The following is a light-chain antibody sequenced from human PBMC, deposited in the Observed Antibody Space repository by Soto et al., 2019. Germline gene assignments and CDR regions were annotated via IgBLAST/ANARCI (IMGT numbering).Light chain of an antibody. J-gene: IGLJ2*01. CDR2: DVI. CDR1: SSDVGGYNY. V-gene: IGLV2-11*01. CDR3: CSYVGTSSGDVV. Sequence: QSALTQPRSVSGSPGQSVTISCAGTSSDVGGYNYVSWYQQHPGKAPKLMIYDVIKRPSGVPDRFSGSRSGNTASLTISGLQAEDEADYFCCSYVGTSSGDVVFGGGTKVTVL.